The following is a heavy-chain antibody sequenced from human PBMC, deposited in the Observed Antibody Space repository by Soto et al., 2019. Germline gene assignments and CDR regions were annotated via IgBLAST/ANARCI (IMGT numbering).Heavy chain of an antibody. J-gene: IGHJ6*02. D-gene: IGHD2-2*01. CDR2: ISYSGIT. Sequence: NPSETLSLTCTVSGDSVSRGSYYWYWIRQPPGKRLEWIGYISYSGITHYSPSLKSLVAIAVYTSKNHFSLKLSSVTAGDTAVYYCARGPRCINTSCSHDFYHFGLAVWGQGTSVTGS. V-gene: IGHV4-61*03. CDR1: GDSVSRGSYY. CDR3: ARGPRCINTSCSHDFYHFGLAV.